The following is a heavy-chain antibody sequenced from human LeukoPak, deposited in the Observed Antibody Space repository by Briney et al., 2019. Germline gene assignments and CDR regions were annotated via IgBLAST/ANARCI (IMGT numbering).Heavy chain of an antibody. CDR2: IYYSGST. CDR3: ARMGAIAGASANPDH. D-gene: IGHD4/OR15-4a*01. Sequence: SETLSLTCTVSGGSISSYYWSWIRQPPGKGLEWIGYIYYSGSTNYNPSLKSRVTISVDTSKNQFSLKLSSVTAADTAVYYCARMGAIAGASANPDHWGQGTLVTVSS. J-gene: IGHJ4*02. V-gene: IGHV4-59*01. CDR1: GGSISSYY.